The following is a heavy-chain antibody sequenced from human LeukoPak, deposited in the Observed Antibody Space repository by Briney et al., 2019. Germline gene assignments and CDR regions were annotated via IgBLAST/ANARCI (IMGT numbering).Heavy chain of an antibody. CDR2: IRYDGTNK. CDR1: GFTFTSYG. Sequence: GGSLRLSCAASGFTFTSYGMHWIRQAPGKGLEWVAFIRYDGTNKYYADSVKGRFTISRDNPKNTLSLQMNSLRVEDTAVYYCAKDLHYYGSGYGGDYWGQGTLVTVSS. J-gene: IGHJ4*02. V-gene: IGHV3-30*02. D-gene: IGHD3-10*01. CDR3: AKDLHYYGSGYGGDY.